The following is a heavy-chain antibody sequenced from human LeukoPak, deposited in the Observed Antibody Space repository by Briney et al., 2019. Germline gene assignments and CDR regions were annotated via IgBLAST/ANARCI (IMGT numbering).Heavy chain of an antibody. CDR3: ANSGYSLDKFDY. J-gene: IGHJ4*02. V-gene: IGHV3-7*02. CDR2: IKQDGSEK. Sequence: PGGSLRLSCAASGFTFSSYWMSWVRQAPGEGLEWVANIKQDGSEKYYVDSVKGRFTISRDNAKNSLYLQMNSLRAEDTAVYYCANSGYSLDKFDYWGQGTLVTVSS. CDR1: GFTFSSYW. D-gene: IGHD1-26*01.